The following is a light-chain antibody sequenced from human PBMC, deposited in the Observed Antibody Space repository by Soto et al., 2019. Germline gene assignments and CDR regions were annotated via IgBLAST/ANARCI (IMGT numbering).Light chain of an antibody. Sequence: EIAMTQSPATLSLSPGETATLSCRASQSVHSNLAWFQQHPGQAPTLLIYGASSRATGIPVRFSGSGSGTEFTLTISSLQPEDFAVYYCQQYTDWPWGTFGGGTKVGIK. V-gene: IGKV3-15*01. CDR2: GAS. J-gene: IGKJ4*01. CDR1: QSVHSN. CDR3: QQYTDWPWGT.